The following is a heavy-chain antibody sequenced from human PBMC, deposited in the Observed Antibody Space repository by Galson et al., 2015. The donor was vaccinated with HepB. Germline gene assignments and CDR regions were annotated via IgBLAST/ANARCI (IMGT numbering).Heavy chain of an antibody. V-gene: IGHV2-70*11. D-gene: IGHD1-26*01. CDR3: ARTGDSGSYYPRGWDFDY. CDR2: IDWDDDK. CDR1: GFSLSTGGMC. Sequence: PALVKPTQTLTLTCTFSGFSLSTGGMCVSWIRQPPGKALEWLARIDWDDDKYYSTSLKTRLTISKDTSKNQVVLTMTNMDPVDTATYYCARTGDSGSYYPRGWDFDYWGQGTLVTVSS. J-gene: IGHJ4*02.